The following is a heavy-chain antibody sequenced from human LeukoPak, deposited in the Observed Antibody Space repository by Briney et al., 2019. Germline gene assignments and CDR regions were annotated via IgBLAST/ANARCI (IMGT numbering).Heavy chain of an antibody. CDR2: IYYSGST. CDR3: ARALNSFDP. CDR1: GGSISSYY. Sequence: SETLSLTCTVSGGSISSYYWSWIRQPPGKGLEWIGYIYYSGSTNYNPSLKSRVTISVDTSKNQFSLKLSSVTAADTAVYYCARALNSFDPWGQGTLVTVSS. V-gene: IGHV4-59*01. J-gene: IGHJ5*02.